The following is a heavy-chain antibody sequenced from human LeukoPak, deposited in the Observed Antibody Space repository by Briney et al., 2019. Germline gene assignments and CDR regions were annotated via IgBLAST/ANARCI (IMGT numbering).Heavy chain of an antibody. V-gene: IGHV3-21*01. D-gene: IGHD6-19*01. Sequence: GGSLRLSCAASGFTFSSYSMNWVRQAPGKGLEWVSSISSSSSYIYYADSVKGRFTISRDNAKNSLYLQMNSLRAEDTAVYYCARVTSSGWYARAGYFDYWGQGTLVTVSS. CDR2: ISSSSSYI. CDR3: ARVTSSGWYARAGYFDY. J-gene: IGHJ4*02. CDR1: GFTFSSYS.